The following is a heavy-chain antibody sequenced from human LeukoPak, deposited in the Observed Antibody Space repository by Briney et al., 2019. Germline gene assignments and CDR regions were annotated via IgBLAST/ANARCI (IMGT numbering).Heavy chain of an antibody. Sequence: GGSLRLSCAASGFTFSSYAMSWVRQAPGKGLEWVSSISSSSSYTYYADSVKGRFTISRDNAKNSLYLQMNSLRAEDTAVYYCARPTTVTDFDYWGQGTLVTVSS. CDR1: GFTFSSYA. D-gene: IGHD4-17*01. J-gene: IGHJ4*02. CDR2: ISSSSSYT. V-gene: IGHV3-21*01. CDR3: ARPTTVTDFDY.